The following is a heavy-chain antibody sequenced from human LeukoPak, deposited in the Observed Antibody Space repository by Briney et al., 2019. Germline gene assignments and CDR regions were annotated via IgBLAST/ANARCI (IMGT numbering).Heavy chain of an antibody. CDR1: GYSFTSYW. J-gene: IGHJ1*01. V-gene: IGHV5-51*01. Sequence: GESLKISCKGSGYSFTSYWIGWVRQMPGKGLEWMGIIYPGDSDTRYSPSFQGQVTISADKSISTAYLQWSSLKASDTAMYYCAGPTTSIAAASWAFCCWGQGTLVTVSS. CDR3: AGPTTSIAAASWAFCC. D-gene: IGHD6-13*01. CDR2: IYPGDSDT.